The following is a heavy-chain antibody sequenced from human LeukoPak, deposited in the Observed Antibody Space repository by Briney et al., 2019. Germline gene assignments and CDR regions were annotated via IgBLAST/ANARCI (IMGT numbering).Heavy chain of an antibody. V-gene: IGHV1-24*01. Sequence: ASVKVSCKVSGYTLTELSMHWVRQAPGKGLEWMGGFDPEDGETIYAQKFQGRVTMTEDTSTDTAYMELSSLRSEDTAVYYCATVGPLAASVVVVMARWYYGMDVWGQGTTVTVSS. D-gene: IGHD3-22*01. CDR2: FDPEDGET. CDR3: ATVGPLAASVVVVMARWYYGMDV. CDR1: GYTLTELS. J-gene: IGHJ6*02.